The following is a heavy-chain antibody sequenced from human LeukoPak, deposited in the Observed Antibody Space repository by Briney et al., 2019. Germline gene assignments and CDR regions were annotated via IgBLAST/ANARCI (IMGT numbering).Heavy chain of an antibody. V-gene: IGHV4-59*08. CDR3: AGVVVNWFDP. CDR1: GGSFSSYY. D-gene: IGHD2-15*01. J-gene: IGHJ5*02. CDR2: TYYSGST. Sequence: SETLSLTCAVYGGSFSSYYWSWIRQPPGKGLEWIGYTYYSGSTNYNPSLRSRVTISVDTSKNQFSLKLSSVTAADTAVYYCAGVVVNWFDPWGQGTLVTVSS.